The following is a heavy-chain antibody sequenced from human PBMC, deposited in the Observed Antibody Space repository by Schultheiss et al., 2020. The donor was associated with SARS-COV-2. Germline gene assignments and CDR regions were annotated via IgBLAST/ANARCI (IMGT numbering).Heavy chain of an antibody. D-gene: IGHD6-25*01. CDR3: AKVQAATIDS. Sequence: GGSLRLSCAASGFSFSSYGMNWVRQAPGKGLEWVSSISSSSSYIYYADSVKGRFTISRDNSKNTLYLQMNSLRADDTALYYCAKVQAATIDSWGQGTLVTVSS. CDR2: ISSSSSYI. CDR1: GFSFSSYG. J-gene: IGHJ4*02. V-gene: IGHV3-21*04.